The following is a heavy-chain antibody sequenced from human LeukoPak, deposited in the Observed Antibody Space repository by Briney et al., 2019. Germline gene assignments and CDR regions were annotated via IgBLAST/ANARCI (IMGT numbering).Heavy chain of an antibody. V-gene: IGHV3-30*18. Sequence: GRSLRLSCAASGFTFSSYGMHWVRQAPGKGLEWVAVISYDGSNKYYADSVKGRFTISRDNSKNTLYLQMNSLRAEDTAVYYCAKVKDIVMVVAATGGYYFDYWGQGTLVTVSS. CDR2: ISYDGSNK. CDR1: GFTFSSYG. D-gene: IGHD2-15*01. J-gene: IGHJ4*02. CDR3: AKVKDIVMVVAATGGYYFDY.